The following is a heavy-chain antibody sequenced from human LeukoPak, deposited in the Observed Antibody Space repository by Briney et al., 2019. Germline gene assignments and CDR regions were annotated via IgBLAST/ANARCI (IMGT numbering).Heavy chain of an antibody. CDR3: GRHQNRDGYNPRPFDY. V-gene: IGHV4-39*01. CDR2: IYYSENT. CDR1: GGSISSSANY. J-gene: IGHJ4*02. D-gene: IGHD5-24*01. Sequence: SETLYLTCSVSGGSISSSANYWGWIRQPPGKGLEWIGSIYYSENTYYNPSLKSRVTLSVDTSKNQFSLKLSSVTAADTAVYYCGRHQNRDGYNPRPFDYWGQGTLVTVSS.